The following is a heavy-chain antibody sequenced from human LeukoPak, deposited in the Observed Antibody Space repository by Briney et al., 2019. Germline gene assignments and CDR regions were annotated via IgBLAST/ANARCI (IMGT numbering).Heavy chain of an antibody. V-gene: IGHV4-39*01. CDR1: GGSITRSTYF. D-gene: IGHD3-10*01. CDR3: ARQLYTSGSYYAPIDV. J-gene: IGHJ6*03. Sequence: PSETLSLICTVSGGSITRSTYFWGWIRQPPGKGLEWIGSIHSSGSMYFNPSLKGRVTISIDTSNNQFSLRLTSVTAADTALYFCARQLYTSGSYYAPIDVWGKGTTVTISS. CDR2: IHSSGSM.